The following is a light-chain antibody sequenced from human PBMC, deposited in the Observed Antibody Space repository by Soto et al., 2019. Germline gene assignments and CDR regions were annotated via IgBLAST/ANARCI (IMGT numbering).Light chain of an antibody. CDR2: LEGSGSY. Sequence: QPVLTQSSSASASLGSSVKLTCTLSSGHSSYIIAWHQQQPGKAPRYLMKLEGSGSYNKGSGVPDRFSGSSSGADRYLTISNLQFEDEADYYCETWDSNSLVFGGGTK. V-gene: IGLV4-60*02. J-gene: IGLJ2*01. CDR1: SGHSSYI. CDR3: ETWDSNSLV.